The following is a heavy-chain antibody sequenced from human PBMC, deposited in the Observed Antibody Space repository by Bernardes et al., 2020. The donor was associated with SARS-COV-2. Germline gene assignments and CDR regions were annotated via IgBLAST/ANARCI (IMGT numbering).Heavy chain of an antibody. D-gene: IGHD5-18*01. V-gene: IGHV3-7*01. CDR3: AKGGYRYGS. J-gene: IGHJ4*02. Sequence: WGSLRLSCAASGFTFRSYCMSWVRQDPGPGLDWVANIKEDGREKNYVDSVNGRFSISRDNAKNSLYLQMNSLRAEETALYYWAKGGYRYGSGGQGTLVTGSS. CDR1: GFTFRSYC. CDR2: IKEDGREK.